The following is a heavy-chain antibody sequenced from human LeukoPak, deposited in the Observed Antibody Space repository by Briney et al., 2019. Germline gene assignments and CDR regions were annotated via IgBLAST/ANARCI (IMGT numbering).Heavy chain of an antibody. V-gene: IGHV4-39*07. J-gene: IGHJ4*02. Sequence: SETLSLTCTVSGGSISSSSYYWGWIRQPPGKGLEWIGSIYCSGSTYYNPSLKSRVTISVDTSKNQFSLKLSSVTAADTAVYYRARDPGGGSSGYYEFDYWGQGTLVTVSS. D-gene: IGHD3-22*01. CDR2: IYCSGST. CDR1: GGSISSSSYY. CDR3: ARDPGGGSSGYYEFDY.